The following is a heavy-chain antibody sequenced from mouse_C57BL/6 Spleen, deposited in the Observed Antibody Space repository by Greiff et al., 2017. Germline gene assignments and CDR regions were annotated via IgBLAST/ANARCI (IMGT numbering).Heavy chain of an antibody. CDR1: GFTFSDYY. V-gene: IGHV5-16*01. D-gene: IGHD1-1*01. CDR3: ARDREYYYGSSWGAFDY. J-gene: IGHJ2*01. Sequence: EVKLVESEGGLVQPGSSMKLSCTASGFTFSDYYMAWVRQVPEKGLEWVANINYDGSSTYYLDSLKSRFIISRDNAKNILYLQMSSLKSEDTATYYCARDREYYYGSSWGAFDYWGQGTTLTVSS. CDR2: INYDGSST.